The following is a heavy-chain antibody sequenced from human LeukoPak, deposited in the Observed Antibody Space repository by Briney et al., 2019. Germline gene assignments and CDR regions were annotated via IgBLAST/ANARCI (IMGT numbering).Heavy chain of an antibody. D-gene: IGHD6-13*01. J-gene: IGHJ4*02. CDR3: ATTYSSSWRANFDY. Sequence: SETLSLTCTVSGGSISNYYWSWIRQPPGKGLEWIGYIYSSGSTNYNPSLKSRVTISVDTSKIQFSLKLSSVTAADTAVYYCATTYSSSWRANFDYWGQGTLVTVSS. V-gene: IGHV4-59*01. CDR1: GGSISNYY. CDR2: IYSSGST.